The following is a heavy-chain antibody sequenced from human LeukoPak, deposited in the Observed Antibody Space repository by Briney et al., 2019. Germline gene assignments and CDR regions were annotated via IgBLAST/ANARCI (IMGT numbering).Heavy chain of an antibody. CDR2: ISGSGINT. J-gene: IGHJ4*02. CDR1: GFIFSSYA. D-gene: IGHD3-22*01. Sequence: PGGSLRLSCAASGFIFSSYAMSWVRQAPGKGLGWVSAISGSGINTYYADSVRGRFTISRDNSKNTLFLQMNSLRAEDTAVYYCARDLNYYDSSGYGHWGQGTLVTVSS. V-gene: IGHV3-23*01. CDR3: ARDLNYYDSSGYGH.